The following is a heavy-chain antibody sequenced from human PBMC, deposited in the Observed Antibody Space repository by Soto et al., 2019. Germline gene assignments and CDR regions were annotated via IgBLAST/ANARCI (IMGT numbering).Heavy chain of an antibody. V-gene: IGHV4-28*01. J-gene: IGHJ4*02. CDR1: GYSITSDYW. CDR2: THHRGAP. D-gene: IGHD3-22*01. CDR3: ATKINAKYYFDY. Sequence: QVQLQESGPGLVKPSDTLSLTCAVSGYSITSDYWWGWIRQPPGKGLEWIAYTHHRGAPYYNPSLKRRVTMSVDTSKNLFSLELSSVTAVDTAMDYCATKINAKYYFDYWGQGSLVTVSS.